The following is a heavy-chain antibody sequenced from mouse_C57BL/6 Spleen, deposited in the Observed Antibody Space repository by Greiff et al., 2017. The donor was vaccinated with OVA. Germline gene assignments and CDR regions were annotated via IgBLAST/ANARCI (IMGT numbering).Heavy chain of an antibody. CDR3: ARFGRYDRYAMDY. CDR2: IYPRDGST. J-gene: IGHJ4*01. CDR1: GYTFTSYD. D-gene: IGHD2-3*01. V-gene: IGHV1-85*01. Sequence: VQGVESGPELVKPGASVKLSCKASGYTFTSYDINWVKQRPGQGLEWIGWIYPRDGSTKYNEKFKGKATLTVDTSSSTAYMELHSLTSEDSAVYYCARFGRYDRYAMDYWGQGTSVTVSS.